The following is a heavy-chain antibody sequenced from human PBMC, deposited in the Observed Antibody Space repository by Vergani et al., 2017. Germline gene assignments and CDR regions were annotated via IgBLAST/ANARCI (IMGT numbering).Heavy chain of an antibody. V-gene: IGHV3-53*01. J-gene: IGHJ4*02. CDR3: ARGVGYYGSGSYYPFDY. Sequence: EVQLVESGGGLIQPGGSLRLSCAASGFTVSSNYMSWVRQAPGKGLEWVSVIYSGGSTYYADSVKGRFTISRDNSKNTLYLQRNSLRAEDTAVYYCARGVGYYGSGSYYPFDYWGQGTLVTVSS. CDR2: IYSGGST. D-gene: IGHD3-10*01. CDR1: GFTVSSNY.